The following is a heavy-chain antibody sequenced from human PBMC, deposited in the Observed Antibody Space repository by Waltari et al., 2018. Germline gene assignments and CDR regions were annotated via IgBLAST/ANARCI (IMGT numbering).Heavy chain of an antibody. D-gene: IGHD6-19*01. V-gene: IGHV1-24*01. CDR1: GNTFTELS. J-gene: IGHJ4*02. CDR2: FDPEDGET. CDR3: ATGKEIGSSGFY. Sequence: QVQLVQSGAEVKKPGASVKVSCKVSGNTFTELSMHWVRQAPGKGLEWMGGFDPEDGETIYAQKFQGRVTMNEDTSTDTAYMELSSLRSEDTAVYYCATGKEIGSSGFYWGQGTLVTVSS.